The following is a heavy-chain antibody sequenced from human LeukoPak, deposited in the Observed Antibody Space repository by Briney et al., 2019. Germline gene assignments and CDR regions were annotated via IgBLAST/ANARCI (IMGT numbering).Heavy chain of an antibody. J-gene: IGHJ4*02. CDR1: EFTFSSYA. Sequence: PGGSLRLSCAASEFTFSSYAMQWVRQAPGKGLEWVARIKNKAGGGTTDYAAPVRGRFTISRDDSKNTLSLQMNSLKTEDTAVYCCTTHPCDGGSCYYVSDNWGQGTLVTVSS. D-gene: IGHD3-10*02. V-gene: IGHV3-15*01. CDR2: IKNKAGGGTT. CDR3: TTHPCDGGSCYYVSDN.